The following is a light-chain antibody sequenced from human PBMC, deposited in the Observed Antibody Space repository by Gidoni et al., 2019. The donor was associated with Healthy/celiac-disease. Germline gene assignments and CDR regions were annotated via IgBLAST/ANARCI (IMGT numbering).Light chain of an antibody. J-gene: IGKJ1*01. CDR3: QQYGSSPWT. Sequence: VLTQSRGTLQLSPGARATVSCRASQRVSSSYLAWYQQKPGQAPRLLIYAASSRATGIPDRFSGSGSGTDFTLTISRLEPEDFAVYYCQQYGSSPWTFGQGTKVEIK. CDR2: AAS. V-gene: IGKV3-20*01. CDR1: QRVSSSY.